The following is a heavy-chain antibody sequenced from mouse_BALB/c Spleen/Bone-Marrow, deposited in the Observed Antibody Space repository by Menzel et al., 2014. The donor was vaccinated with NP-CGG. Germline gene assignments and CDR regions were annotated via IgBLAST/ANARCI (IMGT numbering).Heavy chain of an antibody. CDR3: ARGRTTVVSDY. CDR2: IEPSDSYT. J-gene: IGHJ2*02. CDR1: GYTFTNYW. V-gene: IGHV1-69*02. Sequence: QVQLQQSGAEVVKPGASVNVSCKASGYTFTNYWMQWVKQRPGQGLEWIGEIEPSDSYTNYNQDFKGKATLTVDKSSSTAYMQLSSLTSEDSAVYYCARGRTTVVSDYWGQGTSLTVSS. D-gene: IGHD1-1*01.